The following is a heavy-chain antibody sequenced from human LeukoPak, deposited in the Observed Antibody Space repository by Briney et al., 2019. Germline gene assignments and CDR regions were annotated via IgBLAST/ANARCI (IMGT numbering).Heavy chain of an antibody. CDR2: INPSGGST. J-gene: IGHJ4*02. CDR3: ARGRAKGYCSGGSCYGGYFDY. V-gene: IGHV1-46*01. CDR1: GYTFTSYY. Sequence: ASVKVSCKASGYTFTSYYMHWVRQAPGQGLEWMGIINPSGGSTSYAQKFQGRVTMTRDMSTSTVYMELSSLRSEDTAVYYCARGRAKGYCSGGSCYGGYFDYWGQGTLVTVSS. D-gene: IGHD2-15*01.